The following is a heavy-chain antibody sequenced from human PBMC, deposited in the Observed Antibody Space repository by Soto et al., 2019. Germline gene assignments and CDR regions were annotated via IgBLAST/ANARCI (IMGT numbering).Heavy chain of an antibody. Sequence: QVQLVQSGAEVKKPGSSVKVSCKASGGTFSSYAISWVRQAPGQGLEWMGGIIPIFGTANYAQKFQGRVTVTADKSTSTANMEMSSLRSEDTDVYYCAREDYYGRSGWYYALDFWGQGTLVTVSS. D-gene: IGHD3-22*01. CDR3: AREDYYGRSGWYYALDF. CDR1: GGTFSSYA. CDR2: IIPIFGTA. J-gene: IGHJ4*02. V-gene: IGHV1-69*06.